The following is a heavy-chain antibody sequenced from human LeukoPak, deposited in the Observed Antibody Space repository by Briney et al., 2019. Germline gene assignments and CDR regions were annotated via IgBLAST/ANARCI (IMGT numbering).Heavy chain of an antibody. V-gene: IGHV3-23*01. CDR3: AKGTYYYDSSGYYPPFGY. J-gene: IGHJ4*02. CDR1: GFTFSSYA. Sequence: GGSLRLSCAASGFTFSSYAMSWVRQAPGKGLEWVSAISGSGGSTYYADSVKGRFTISRDNSKNTLYLQMNSLRAEDTAVYYCAKGTYYYDSSGYYPPFGYWGQGTLVTVSS. CDR2: ISGSGGST. D-gene: IGHD3-22*01.